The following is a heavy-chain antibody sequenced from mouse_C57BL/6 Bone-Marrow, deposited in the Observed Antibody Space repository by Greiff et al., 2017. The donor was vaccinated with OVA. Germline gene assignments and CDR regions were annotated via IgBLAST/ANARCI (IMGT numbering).Heavy chain of an antibody. CDR2: ISDGGSYT. D-gene: IGHD2-4*01. CDR3: ARDRPRYDYGVAY. V-gene: IGHV5-4*01. J-gene: IGHJ3*01. Sequence: EVQGVESGGGLVKPGGSLKLSCAASGFTFSSYAMSWVRQTPEKRLAWVATISDGGSYTYYPDNVKGRFTISRDNAKNNLYLQMSHLKSEDTAMYYCARDRPRYDYGVAYWGQGTLVTVSA. CDR1: GFTFSSYA.